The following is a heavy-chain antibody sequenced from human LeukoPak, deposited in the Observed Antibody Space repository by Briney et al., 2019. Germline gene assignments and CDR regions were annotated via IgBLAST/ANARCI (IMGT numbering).Heavy chain of an antibody. CDR3: SRESGPFCPFGY. D-gene: IGHD1-26*01. J-gene: IGHJ4*02. CDR1: GGSISGTNW. V-gene: IGHV4/OR15-8*02. CDR2: ISLAGQT. Sequence: SETLSLTCGVSGGSISGTNWWSWVRQPPGQGLEWIGEISLAGQTNYNPSLNGRVTMSLDKSSNQLSPHLTSVTAADTATYYCSRESGPFCPFGYWGQGTLVIVSS.